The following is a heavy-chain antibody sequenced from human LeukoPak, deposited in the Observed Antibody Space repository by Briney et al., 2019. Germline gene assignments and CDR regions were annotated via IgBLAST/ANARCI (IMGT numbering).Heavy chain of an antibody. CDR3: ARHAQTVAGTLEFDC. V-gene: IGHV4-39*01. J-gene: IGHJ4*02. Sequence: GSLRLSCAASGFTFSSYWMSWIRQPPGKGLEWIGSIYYSGSTYYNPSLKSRVTISVDTSKNQFSLKLSSVTAADTAVYYCARHAQTVAGTLEFDCWGQGTLVTVSS. D-gene: IGHD6-19*01. CDR1: GFTFSSYW. CDR2: IYYSGST.